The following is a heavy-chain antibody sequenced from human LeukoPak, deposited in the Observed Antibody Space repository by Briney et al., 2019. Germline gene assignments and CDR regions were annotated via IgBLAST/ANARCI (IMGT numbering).Heavy chain of an antibody. D-gene: IGHD3-3*01. CDR1: GYTLTSYA. CDR3: AAQGYYDFWSGYTTRGYYYYYYMDV. J-gene: IGHJ6*03. CDR2: IIPIFGTA. V-gene: IGHV1-69*05. Sequence: SVKVSCKASGYTLTSYAISWVRQAPGQGLEWMGGIIPIFGTANYAQKFQGRVTITTDESTSTAYMELSSLRSEDTAVYYCAAQGYYDFWSGYTTRGYYYYYYMDVWGKGTTVTVSS.